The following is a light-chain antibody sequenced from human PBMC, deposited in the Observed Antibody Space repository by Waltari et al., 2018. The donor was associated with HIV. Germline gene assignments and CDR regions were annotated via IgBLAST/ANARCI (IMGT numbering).Light chain of an antibody. Sequence: QSALTQPASVSGSPGQSITLSCTGTCSDLGVYNSVSWYQPRPGKAPKLMIYEVSNRPSGVSSRFAGAKSANAGSLTNSGLQAEDEADYYCSSDISSRFWVFGGGTKLTVL. V-gene: IGLV2-14*01. CDR1: CSDLGVYNS. CDR3: SSDISSRFWV. CDR2: EVS. J-gene: IGLJ3*02.